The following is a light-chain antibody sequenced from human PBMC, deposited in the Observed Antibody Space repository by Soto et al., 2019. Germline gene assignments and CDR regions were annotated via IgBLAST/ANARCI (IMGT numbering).Light chain of an antibody. CDR1: SGDVGGYNF. Sequence: QSALTQPASVSGSPGQSITISCTGISGDVGGYNFVAWYQQHPGKAPKLMIYEVSNRPSGVSNRFSGSKSGNTASLTISGLQAEDEADYYCSSYTSSITVVFGGGTKLTVL. CDR2: EVS. J-gene: IGLJ2*01. V-gene: IGLV2-14*01. CDR3: SSYTSSITVV.